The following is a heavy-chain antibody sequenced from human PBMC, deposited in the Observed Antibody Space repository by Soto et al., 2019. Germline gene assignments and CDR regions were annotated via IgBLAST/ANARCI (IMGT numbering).Heavy chain of an antibody. V-gene: IGHV1-46*01. CDR3: ARVGCSGGSCYAVDY. J-gene: IGHJ4*02. Sequence: APVKVSCKASGYSFTSYYIHWVRQAPGQGLEWMGIINPSSSTTYAQKFQGRVTMTRDTSTSTVYMELSSLRSEDTAVYYFARVGCSGGSCYAVDYWGQGTLVTVSS. CDR1: GYSFTSYY. CDR2: INPSSST. D-gene: IGHD2-15*01.